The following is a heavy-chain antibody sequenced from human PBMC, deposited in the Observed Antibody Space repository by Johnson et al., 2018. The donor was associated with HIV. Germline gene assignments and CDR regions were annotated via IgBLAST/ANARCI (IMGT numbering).Heavy chain of an antibody. D-gene: IGHD3-10*01. CDR3: ARLSYGMMGLDALDI. J-gene: IGHJ3*02. CDR1: GFTVSNNY. Sequence: EVQLVESVGGLVKPGGSLRLSCAASGFTVSNNYMSWVRQAPGKGLEWVSVIYTGGSTYYADSVQGRFTMSRDNSKNTVFLQLNSLRAEDTAMYYCARLSYGMMGLDALDIWGQGTMVTVSS. CDR2: IYTGGST. V-gene: IGHV3-66*04.